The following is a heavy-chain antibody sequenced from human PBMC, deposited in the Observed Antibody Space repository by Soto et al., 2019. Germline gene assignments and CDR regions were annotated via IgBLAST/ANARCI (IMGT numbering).Heavy chain of an antibody. D-gene: IGHD3-3*01. Sequence: SETLSLTCAVSGGSSRGYYSSWIRQPPGKGLEWIGEINHSGSTNYNPSLESRVTISVDTSKNQFSLKLSSVTAADTAVYYCARDKSDLRFFEWSYYFDYWRQGTLVTVSS. CDR3: ARDKSDLRFFEWSYYFDY. J-gene: IGHJ4*02. CDR1: GGSSRGYY. V-gene: IGHV4-34*01. CDR2: INHSGST.